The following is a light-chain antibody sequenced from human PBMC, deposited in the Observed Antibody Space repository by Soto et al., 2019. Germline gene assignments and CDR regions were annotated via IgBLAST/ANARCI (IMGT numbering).Light chain of an antibody. CDR1: QTISSW. CDR3: QHYNSYSEA. V-gene: IGKV1-5*03. CDR2: KAS. Sequence: DIQMTQSPSTLSGSVGERVTITCRASQTISSWLAWYQQKPGKAAKLLIYKASTLKSGVPSRFSGSGSGTEFPLTISSLQPDDFATYYCQHYNSYSEAFGQGTKVELK. J-gene: IGKJ1*01.